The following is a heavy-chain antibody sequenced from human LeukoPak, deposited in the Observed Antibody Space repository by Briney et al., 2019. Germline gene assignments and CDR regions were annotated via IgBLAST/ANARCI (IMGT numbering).Heavy chain of an antibody. CDR3: ARDQGKDPYGTGPDY. J-gene: IGHJ4*02. D-gene: IGHD3-10*01. Sequence: SVKVSCKASGGTFSSYAISWVRRAPGQGLEWMGGIIPIFGTANYARKFQGRVTITTDESTSTAYMELSSLRSEDTAVYYCARDQGKDPYGTGPDYWGQGTLVTVSS. V-gene: IGHV1-69*05. CDR2: IIPIFGTA. CDR1: GGTFSSYA.